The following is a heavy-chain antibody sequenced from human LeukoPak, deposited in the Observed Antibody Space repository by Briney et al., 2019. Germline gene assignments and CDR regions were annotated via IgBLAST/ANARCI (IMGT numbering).Heavy chain of an antibody. D-gene: IGHD3-10*01. CDR3: ARESSGWFGELPTSYFNY. Sequence: GGSLRLSCGASGFIFSSDFMSWVRQAPGEGLEWVSAINWNGGSTGYADSVKGRFTISRDNAKNSLYLQMNSLRAEDTALYYCARESSGWFGELPTSYFNYWGQGTLVTVSS. CDR1: GFIFSSDF. V-gene: IGHV3-20*04. CDR2: INWNGGST. J-gene: IGHJ4*02.